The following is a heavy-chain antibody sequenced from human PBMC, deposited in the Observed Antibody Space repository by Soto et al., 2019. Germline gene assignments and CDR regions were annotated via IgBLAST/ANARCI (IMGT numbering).Heavy chain of an antibody. J-gene: IGHJ4*02. D-gene: IGHD6-13*01. V-gene: IGHV3-23*01. Sequence: EVQLLESGGGLVQPGRSLRLSCTASGFTFSSHAMTWVRQAPGKGLEWVSGLSDSGDSIYYADSVKGRFTIYRDNSMNTLYLQMNTLRVEDTAVCYCAKVSSSWYAGFFDLWGQGTLVTVSS. CDR3: AKVSSSWYAGFFDL. CDR1: GFTFSSHA. CDR2: LSDSGDSI.